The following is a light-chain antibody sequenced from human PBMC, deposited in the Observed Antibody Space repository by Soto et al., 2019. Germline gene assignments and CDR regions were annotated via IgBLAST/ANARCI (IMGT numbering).Light chain of an antibody. V-gene: IGKV4-1*01. CDR1: QSVFKGSNNKDC. CDR3: QQSHSIPWR. Sequence: IVMPQARDSLAVSLGESATINCKSNQSVFKGSNNKDCLAWYQQKPGKAPTLLIFTASTLQSGVPSRFSGSGSGTEFTLTITSLQPEDFATYYCQQSHSIPWRFGQGTEV. CDR2: TAS. J-gene: IGKJ1*01.